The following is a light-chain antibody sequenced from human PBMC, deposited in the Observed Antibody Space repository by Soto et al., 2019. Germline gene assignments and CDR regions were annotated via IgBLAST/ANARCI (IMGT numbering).Light chain of an antibody. Sequence: DIQLTQSPSFLSASVGDRVTITCRASQGINIFLAWFQQKPGKAPNLLTSAASTLQSGVPSRFSGSGSETEFTLTITSLQPEDSATYYCQQRNSDPRTFGQGTKVEIK. V-gene: IGKV1-9*01. CDR3: QQRNSDPRT. CDR2: AAS. CDR1: QGINIF. J-gene: IGKJ2*01.